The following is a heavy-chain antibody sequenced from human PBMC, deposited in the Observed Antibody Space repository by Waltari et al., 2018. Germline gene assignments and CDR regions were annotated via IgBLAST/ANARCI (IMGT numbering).Heavy chain of an antibody. J-gene: IGHJ4*02. CDR3: ATRMVLAARN. D-gene: IGHD6-6*01. Sequence: EVQLVESGGGLIQPGGSLRLSCAASGVTVRNNYLSWVRQGPGKGLEWVSLIYSTGGTSYADSVKGRFTISRDNSKNTLYLQMNSLRVEDTAVYYCATRMVLAARNWGQGTLVTVSS. CDR2: IYSTGGT. V-gene: IGHV3-53*01. CDR1: GVTVRNNY.